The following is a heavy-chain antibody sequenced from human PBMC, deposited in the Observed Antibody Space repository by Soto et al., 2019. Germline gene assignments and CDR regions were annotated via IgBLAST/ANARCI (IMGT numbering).Heavy chain of an antibody. CDR3: ERHRFP. CDR1: GGSISSGGYY. Sequence: QVQLQEWGPGLVKPSQTLSLTCTVSGGSISSGGYYGSWIRQHPGKGLEWSGYNDYSGSTYYNPSLKSRVTISVDTSTNQFSLKLSSVTAADTAVYYCERHRFPWGQGTLVTVSS. J-gene: IGHJ5*02. V-gene: IGHV4-31*03. CDR2: NDYSGST.